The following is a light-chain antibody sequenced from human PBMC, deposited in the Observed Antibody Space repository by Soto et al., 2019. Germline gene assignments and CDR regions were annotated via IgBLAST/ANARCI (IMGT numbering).Light chain of an antibody. CDR3: QQYNNWPWT. V-gene: IGKV3-15*01. CDR1: QSISDT. CDR2: SAS. J-gene: IGKJ1*01. Sequence: EIVMTQSPATLSVSPGGRATLSCRASQSISDTLAWYQQKPGQAPRLLIYSASRGATGFPARFSGSGSGTDLPLTISSLQSADFAVYYCQQYNNWPWTFGQGTKVELK.